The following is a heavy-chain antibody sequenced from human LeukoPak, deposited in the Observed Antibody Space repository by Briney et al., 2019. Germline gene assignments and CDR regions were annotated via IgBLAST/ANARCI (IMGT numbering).Heavy chain of an antibody. CDR3: ARRSNTYYTFDY. J-gene: IGHJ4*02. CDR1: GFTFSDHY. D-gene: IGHD2-2*01. Sequence: PGGSLRLSCAACGFTFSDHYMDWVRQAPGKGLEWLARSRDKAKSYSTEHAASVKGRFTISRDNSKNSLYLQMNSLKTEDTAVYYCARRSNTYYTFDYWGQGTLVTVSS. V-gene: IGHV3-72*01. CDR2: SRDKAKSYST.